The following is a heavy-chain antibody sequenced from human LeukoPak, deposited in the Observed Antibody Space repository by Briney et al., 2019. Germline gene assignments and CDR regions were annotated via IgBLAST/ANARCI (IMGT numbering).Heavy chain of an antibody. J-gene: IGHJ4*02. CDR2: ISSSSSTI. Sequence: GGSLRLSCAASGFTFSSYSMNWVRQAPGKGLEWVSYISSSSSTIYYADSVKGRFTISRDNAKNSLYLQMNSLRAEDTAVYYCASAEIVDLDYWGQGTLVTVSS. D-gene: IGHD2-15*01. CDR3: ASAEIVDLDY. CDR1: GFTFSSYS. V-gene: IGHV3-48*01.